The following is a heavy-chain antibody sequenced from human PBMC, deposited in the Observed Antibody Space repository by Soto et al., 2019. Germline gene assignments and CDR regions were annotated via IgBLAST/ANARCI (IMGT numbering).Heavy chain of an antibody. CDR2: IIPMFGTT. J-gene: IGHJ5*02. V-gene: IGHV1-69*01. Sequence: QVQLVQSGSEVKMPGSSVKVSCKTSGGTFSRHAINWVRQAPGQGLEWMGGIIPMFGTTNYAQKFKGRVTSSADESTSTAYMELSSLRSEDAAVYYCARAAIQGSSGDFGFDPWGQGTLVTVSS. CDR3: ARAAIQGSSGDFGFDP. D-gene: IGHD6-13*01. CDR1: GGTFSRHA.